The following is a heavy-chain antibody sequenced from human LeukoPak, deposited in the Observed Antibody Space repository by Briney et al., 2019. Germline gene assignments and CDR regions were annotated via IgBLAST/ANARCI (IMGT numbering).Heavy chain of an antibody. V-gene: IGHV3-7*01. CDR3: ARGTSYYYDSSGYGGAFDY. Sequence: GGSLRLSCAASGFIFSSYGMSWVRQAPGNGLEWVANIKQDGSEKYYVDSVKGRFTISRDNAKNSLYLQMNSLRAEDTAVYYCARGTSYYYDSSGYGGAFDYWGQGTLVTVSS. CDR2: IKQDGSEK. D-gene: IGHD3-22*01. CDR1: GFIFSSYG. J-gene: IGHJ4*02.